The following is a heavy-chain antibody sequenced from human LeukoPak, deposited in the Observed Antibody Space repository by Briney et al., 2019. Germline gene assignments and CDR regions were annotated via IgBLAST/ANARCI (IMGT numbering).Heavy chain of an antibody. D-gene: IGHD3-9*01. V-gene: IGHV3-33*01. Sequence: GGSLRLSCAASGFTFSSYGMHWVRQAPGKGLEWVAVIWYDGSNKYYADSVKGRFTISRDNSKNTLYLQMNSLRAEDTAVYYCARETKNYDILTGYYSYYGMDVWGQGTTVTVSS. CDR2: IWYDGSNK. CDR3: ARETKNYDILTGYYSYYGMDV. J-gene: IGHJ6*02. CDR1: GFTFSSYG.